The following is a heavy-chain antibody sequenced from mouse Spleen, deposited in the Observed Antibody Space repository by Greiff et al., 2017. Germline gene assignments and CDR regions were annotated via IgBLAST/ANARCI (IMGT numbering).Heavy chain of an antibody. D-gene: IGHD1-1*01. J-gene: IGHJ2*01. V-gene: IGHV1-5*01. Sequence: EVQLQQSGTVLARPGASVKMSCKTSGYTFTSYWMHWVKQRPGQGLEWIGAIYPGNSDTSYNQKFKGKAKLTAVTSASTAYMEISSLTNEDSAVYYCTRGDTTVVAPFEYWGQGTTLTVSS. CDR3: TRGDTTVVAPFEY. CDR1: GYTFTSYW. CDR2: IYPGNSDT.